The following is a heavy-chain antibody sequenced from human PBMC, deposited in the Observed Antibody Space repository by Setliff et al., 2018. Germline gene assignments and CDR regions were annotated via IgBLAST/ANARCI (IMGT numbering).Heavy chain of an antibody. J-gene: IGHJ6*03. D-gene: IGHD3-16*02. CDR1: GYTFTDYY. CDR2: INPNSGGT. Sequence: ASVKVSCKASGYTFTDYYIHWVREAPGQGLEWMGRINPNSGGTNYAQKFQGRVTMTRDTSISTAYMELNRLRSEDTAMYYCARASRFATIVWKGDYYMDVWGKGTTVTVSS. V-gene: IGHV1-2*06. CDR3: ARASRFATIVWKGDYYMDV.